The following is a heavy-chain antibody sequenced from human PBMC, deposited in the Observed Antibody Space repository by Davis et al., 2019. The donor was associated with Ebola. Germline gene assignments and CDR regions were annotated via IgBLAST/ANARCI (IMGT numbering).Heavy chain of an antibody. J-gene: IGHJ2*01. CDR2: IKQDGSEK. Sequence: PGGSLRLSCAASGFTFSSYWMSWVRQAPGKGLEWVANIKQDGSEKYYVDSVKGRFTISRDNAKNSLYLQMNSLRAEDTAVYYCARYYYDFWSGYHNWYFDLRGRGTLVTVSS. CDR1: GFTFSSYW. V-gene: IGHV3-7*01. D-gene: IGHD3-3*01. CDR3: ARYYYDFWSGYHNWYFDL.